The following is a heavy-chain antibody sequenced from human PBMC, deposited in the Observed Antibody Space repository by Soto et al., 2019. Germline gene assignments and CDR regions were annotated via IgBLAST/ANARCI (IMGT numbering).Heavy chain of an antibody. CDR1: GGTFSSHS. CDR3: AAGSFTSTGGRIGYHYNAMDV. J-gene: IGHJ6*02. V-gene: IGHV1-69*13. CDR2: IIPIFGPA. D-gene: IGHD1-1*01. Sequence: GASVKVSCKSSGGTFSSHSINWVRQAPGQGLEWMGGIIPIFGPANFAKKFQGRVTITADESTTTAYTELSSLTSEDTAVYYCAAGSFTSTGGRIGYHYNAMDVWGQGTTVTVSS.